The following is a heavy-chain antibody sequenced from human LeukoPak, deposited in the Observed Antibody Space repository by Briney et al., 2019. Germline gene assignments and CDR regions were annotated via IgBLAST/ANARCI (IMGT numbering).Heavy chain of an antibody. Sequence: GGSLRLSCAASGFTFSSYSMNWVRQAPGKGLEWVSSISSSSSYIYYAGSVKGRFTISRDNAKNSLYLQMNSLRAEDTAVYYCARDLPYDSSGYLGYYFDYWGQGTLVTVSS. J-gene: IGHJ4*02. CDR1: GFTFSSYS. CDR3: ARDLPYDSSGYLGYYFDY. D-gene: IGHD3-22*01. V-gene: IGHV3-21*01. CDR2: ISSSSSYI.